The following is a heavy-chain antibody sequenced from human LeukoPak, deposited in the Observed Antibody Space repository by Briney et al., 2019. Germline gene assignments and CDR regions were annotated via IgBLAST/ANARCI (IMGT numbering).Heavy chain of an antibody. CDR1: GGSISSSSYY. V-gene: IGHV4-39*07. J-gene: IGHJ4*02. CDR2: IYYGGST. Sequence: PSETLSLTCTVSGGSISSSSYYWGWIRQPPGKGLEWIGSIYYGGSTYYNPSLKSRVTISVDRSKNQFSLKLTSVTAADTAVHYCARGGDSSGFYYYFDYWGQGTLVTVSS. D-gene: IGHD3-22*01. CDR3: ARGGDSSGFYYYFDY.